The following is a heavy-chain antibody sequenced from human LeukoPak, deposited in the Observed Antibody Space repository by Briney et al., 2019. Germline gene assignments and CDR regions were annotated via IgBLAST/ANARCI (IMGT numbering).Heavy chain of an antibody. D-gene: IGHD1-26*01. CDR2: IIPIFGTA. CDR3: AREPSQWEPSAFDI. V-gene: IGHV1-69*13. CDR1: GGTFNSYA. J-gene: IGHJ3*02. Sequence: GASVKVSCKASGGTFNSYAISWVRQAPGQGLEWMGGIIPIFGTANYAQKFQGRVTITADESTSTAYTELSSLRSEDTAVYYCAREPSQWEPSAFDIWGQGTMVTVSS.